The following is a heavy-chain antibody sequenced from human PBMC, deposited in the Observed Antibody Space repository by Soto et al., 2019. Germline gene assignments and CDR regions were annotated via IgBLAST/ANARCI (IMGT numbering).Heavy chain of an antibody. CDR2: IHRGSAT. CDR3: ARDQPYALADY. J-gene: IGHJ4*02. Sequence: GGSLRLSCAASGFTVSSNYMSWVRQTPGKGLEWVSAIHRGSATYYADSVKGRFTISSDNSGDALYLQMNSLKADDTAVYYCARDQPYALADYWGQGTLVTVSS. CDR1: GFTVSSNY. V-gene: IGHV3-66*01. D-gene: IGHD3-16*01.